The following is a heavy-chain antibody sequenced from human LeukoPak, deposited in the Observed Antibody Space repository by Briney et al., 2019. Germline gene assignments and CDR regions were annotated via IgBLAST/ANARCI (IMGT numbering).Heavy chain of an antibody. V-gene: IGHV4-39*07. CDR3: AKMGPAAAGIID. CDR1: GGSVTSSSYY. Sequence: PSETLSLTCTVSGGSVTSSSYYWGWFRQPPGKGLEWIGSIYHSGSTYYNPSLKSRVTISVDTSKNQFSLKLSSVTAADTAVYYCAKMGPAAAGIIDWGQGTLVTVSP. D-gene: IGHD6-13*01. CDR2: IYHSGST. J-gene: IGHJ4*02.